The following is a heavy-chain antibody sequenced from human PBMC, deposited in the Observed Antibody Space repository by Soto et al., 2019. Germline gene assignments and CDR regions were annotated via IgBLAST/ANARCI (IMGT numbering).Heavy chain of an antibody. Sequence: SETLYLTCAVYGGSFSGPSWTWIRQSSGKGLEWIGDINHSGRVNYSPSLKSRVTISLDTSKNQFSLTLSAVTAADTAMYYCSSFAYEATRENQFVPLGQGILVSVYS. CDR3: SSFAYEATRENQFVP. V-gene: IGHV4-34*01. CDR1: GGSFSGPS. J-gene: IGHJ5*01. CDR2: INHSGRV. D-gene: IGHD3-22*01.